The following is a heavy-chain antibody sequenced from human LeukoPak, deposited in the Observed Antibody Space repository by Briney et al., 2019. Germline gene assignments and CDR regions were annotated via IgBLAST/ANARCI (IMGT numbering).Heavy chain of an antibody. CDR1: GYTFTGYY. Sequence: ASVKVSCKASGYTFTGYYMHWVRQAPGQGLEWMGWINPNSGGTNYAQKFQGRVTMTRDTSISTAYMELSRLRSDDTAVYYCARDSPPTAPQRRYFDLWGRGTLVTVSS. J-gene: IGHJ2*01. CDR3: ARDSPPTAPQRRYFDL. V-gene: IGHV1-2*02. CDR2: INPNSGGT.